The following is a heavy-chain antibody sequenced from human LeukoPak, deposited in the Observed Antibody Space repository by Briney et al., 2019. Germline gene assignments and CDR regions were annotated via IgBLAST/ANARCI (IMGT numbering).Heavy chain of an antibody. J-gene: IGHJ3*02. CDR3: AKDGGSDPDSFDI. Sequence: GGSLRLSCAASGFIFNTYVMHWVRQAPGKGLEWLAFIRYDGSNKNYADSVKGRFTISRDNTKNSLYLQMNSLRAEETAVYYCAKDGGSDPDSFDIWGQGTMVTVSS. CDR1: GFIFNTYV. V-gene: IGHV3-30*02. D-gene: IGHD2-15*01. CDR2: IRYDGSNK.